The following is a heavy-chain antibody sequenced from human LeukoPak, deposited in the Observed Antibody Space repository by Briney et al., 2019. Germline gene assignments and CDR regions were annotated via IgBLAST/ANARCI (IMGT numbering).Heavy chain of an antibody. CDR3: ARGRSYYGSHGGYVAY. CDR2: INHSGST. J-gene: IGHJ4*02. Sequence: SETLSLTCAVYGGSFSDYYWSWIRQPPGKGLEWIGEINHSGSTNYNPSLKSRVTISVDTSKNLFSLKLNSVTAADTAVYYCARGRSYYGSHGGYVAYWGQGTLVTVSS. D-gene: IGHD3-16*01. CDR1: GGSFSDYY. V-gene: IGHV4-34*01.